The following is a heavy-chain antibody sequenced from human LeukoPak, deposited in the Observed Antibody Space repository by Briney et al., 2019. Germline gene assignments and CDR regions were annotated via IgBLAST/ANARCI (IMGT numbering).Heavy chain of an antibody. J-gene: IGHJ6*03. CDR1: GFTSGDYA. V-gene: IGHV3-49*04. D-gene: IGHD3-3*01. CDR3: TREARITIFGAYYYMDV. CDR2: IRSKAYGGTT. Sequence: PGGSLRLSCTDSGFTSGDYAMCWVRQAPGKGLEWVGFIRSKAYGGTTEYAASVRGRFTISRDDYKSIAYLQMNSLKTEDTAVYYCTREARITIFGAYYYMDVWGKGTTVTVSS.